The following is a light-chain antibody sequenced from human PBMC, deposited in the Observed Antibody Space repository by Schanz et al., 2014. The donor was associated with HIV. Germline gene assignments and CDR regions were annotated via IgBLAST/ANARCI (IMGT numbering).Light chain of an antibody. V-gene: IGKV3D-15*01. CDR1: QSLGGS. Sequence: ETVLTQSPGSLSLSPGERATLSCRASQSLGGSQLAWYQHKPGQAPRLLIYGASNRATGIPDRFSGGVSGTEFTLTISSLQSEDFAVYYCQQYNNWPRTFGQGTKVEIK. CDR3: QQYNNWPRT. J-gene: IGKJ1*01. CDR2: GAS.